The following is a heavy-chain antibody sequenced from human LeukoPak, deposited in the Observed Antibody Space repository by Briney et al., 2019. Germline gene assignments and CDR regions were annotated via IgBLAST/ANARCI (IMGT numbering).Heavy chain of an antibody. V-gene: IGHV3-23*01. CDR2: ISASGGRT. CDR3: AKGVGTTSSHFHH. CDR1: GFTFSSYD. D-gene: IGHD1-26*01. J-gene: IGHJ1*01. Sequence: GGSLRLSCAASGFTFSSYDMNWVRQAPGKGLESVSAISASGGRTFYADSVKGRFTISRDDSKNTLYLQMNSLRAEDTAVYYCAKGVGTTSSHFHHWGQGTLVTVSS.